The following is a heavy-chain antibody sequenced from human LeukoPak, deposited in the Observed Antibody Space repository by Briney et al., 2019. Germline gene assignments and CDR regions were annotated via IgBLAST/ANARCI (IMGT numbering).Heavy chain of an antibody. D-gene: IGHD3-3*01. CDR3: AKDRENDFWSGYLPYYYGMDV. CDR1: GFTFSSYA. J-gene: IGHJ6*02. V-gene: IGHV3-23*01. Sequence: PGGSLGLSCAASGFTFSSYAMSWVRQAPGKGLEWVSAISGSGGSTYYADSVKGRFTISRDNSKNTLYLQMNSLRAEDTAVYYCAKDRENDFWSGYLPYYYGMDVWGQGTTVTVSS. CDR2: ISGSGGST.